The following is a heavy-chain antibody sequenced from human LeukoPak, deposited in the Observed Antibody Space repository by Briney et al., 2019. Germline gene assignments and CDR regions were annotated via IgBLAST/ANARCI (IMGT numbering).Heavy chain of an antibody. J-gene: IGHJ4*02. CDR3: VRRDTGWNYFDY. Sequence: SETLSLTCAVSGGSINSHYWGWIRQPPGKGLQWIGDIYYTGKNNYNTYLKSRVTISLDTSKDHLSLNLTSVVAADTAIYYCVRRDTGWNYFDYWGQGILVTVSS. CDR1: GGSINSHY. CDR2: IYYTGKN. D-gene: IGHD6-19*01. V-gene: IGHV4-59*08.